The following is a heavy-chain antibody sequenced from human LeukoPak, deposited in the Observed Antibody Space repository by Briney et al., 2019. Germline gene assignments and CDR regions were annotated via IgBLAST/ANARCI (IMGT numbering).Heavy chain of an antibody. CDR2: ISSSSSYI. D-gene: IGHD6-13*01. CDR3: ARSAAAGTFYFDY. J-gene: IGHJ4*02. V-gene: IGHV3-21*01. CDR1: GFTFSSYS. Sequence: GGSLRLSCAASGFTFSSYSMNWVRQVPGKGLEWVSSISSSSSYIYYADSVKGRFTISRDNAKNSLYLQMNSLRAEDTAVYYCARSAAAGTFYFDYWGQGTLVTVSS.